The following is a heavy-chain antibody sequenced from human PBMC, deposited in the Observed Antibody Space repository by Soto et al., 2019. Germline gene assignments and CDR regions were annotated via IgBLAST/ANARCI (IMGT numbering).Heavy chain of an antibody. V-gene: IGHV5-10-1*01. D-gene: IGHD3-22*01. Sequence: PGESLKISCQASGYSFTTYWISWVRQMPGKGLECMGRIDPTDSYTDYGPSFEGHVTMSVDRSINTAFLEWSSLKASDSAMYYCARLTLAQDSSRYHLLDYWGLGTLVTVSS. CDR1: GYSFTTYW. CDR2: IDPTDSYT. CDR3: ARLTLAQDSSRYHLLDY. J-gene: IGHJ4*02.